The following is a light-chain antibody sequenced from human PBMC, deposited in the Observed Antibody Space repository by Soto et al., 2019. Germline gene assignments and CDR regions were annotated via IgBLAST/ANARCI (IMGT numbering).Light chain of an antibody. CDR3: QQYNSYSPWT. CDR1: QSISSW. V-gene: IGKV1-5*01. Sequence: DIRITQSPSTLSASVGDTVTITCRASQSISSWLAWYQQKPGKAPKLLIYDASSLESGVPSRFSGSGSGTEFTLTISSLQPDDFATYYCQQYNSYSPWTFGQGTKVDI. J-gene: IGKJ1*01. CDR2: DAS.